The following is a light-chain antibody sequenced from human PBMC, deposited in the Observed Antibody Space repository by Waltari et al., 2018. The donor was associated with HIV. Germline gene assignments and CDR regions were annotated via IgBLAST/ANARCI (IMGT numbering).Light chain of an antibody. CDR3: SSYSGSNTLV. Sequence: QSALTQPPSASGSPGQSVPISCTGTSSAVGGYNYVSWYQQRPGSAPKLMIYDVTKRPSRVPDRFSGSKSGNTASLTVSGLQAEDEADYFCSSYSGSNTLVFGGGTKLTVL. CDR1: SSAVGGYNY. V-gene: IGLV2-8*01. J-gene: IGLJ2*01. CDR2: DVT.